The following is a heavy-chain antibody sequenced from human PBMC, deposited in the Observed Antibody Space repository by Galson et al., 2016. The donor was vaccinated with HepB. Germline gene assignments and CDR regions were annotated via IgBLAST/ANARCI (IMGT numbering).Heavy chain of an antibody. J-gene: IGHJ4*02. CDR2: IRFDGRNE. CDR1: GFTFRNNG. CDR3: ARWLGGRNGCLDY. V-gene: IGHV3-33*01. D-gene: IGHD5-12*01. Sequence: SLRLSCAASGFTFRNNGMHWVRQAPGKGLEWVAFIRFDGRNENHAESVRGRFSISRDNSKNILYLQMNSLRADDTAVYYCARWLGGRNGCLDYWGQGTLVTVSS.